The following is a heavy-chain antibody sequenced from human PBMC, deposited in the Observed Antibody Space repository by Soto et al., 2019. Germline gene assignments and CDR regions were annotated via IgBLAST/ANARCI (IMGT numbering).Heavy chain of an antibody. Sequence: GESLKISCKGSGYSFTSYWIGWVRQMPGKGLEWVGIIYPGDSDTRYSPSFQGQVTISADKSISTAYLQWSSLKASDTAMYYCARPDGSASSSNGVDVSGPATTLTVSS. CDR3: ARPDGSASSSNGVDV. J-gene: IGHJ6*02. CDR2: IYPGDSDT. V-gene: IGHV5-51*01. D-gene: IGHD3-10*01. CDR1: GYSFTSYW.